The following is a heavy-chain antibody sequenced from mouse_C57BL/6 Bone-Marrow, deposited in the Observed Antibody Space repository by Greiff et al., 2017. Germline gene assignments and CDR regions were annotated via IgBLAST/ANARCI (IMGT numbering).Heavy chain of an antibody. V-gene: IGHV1-80*01. CDR3: GGYDWFAY. D-gene: IGHD2-14*01. Sequence: QVQLQQSGAELVKPGASVKISCKASGYAFSSYWMNWVKQRPGKGLEWIGQIYPGDGDTNYNGKFKGKATLTADKSSSTAYMQLSSLTSKDSEVYFSGGYDWFAYWGQGTMVTVSA. CDR2: IYPGDGDT. J-gene: IGHJ3*01. CDR1: GYAFSSYW.